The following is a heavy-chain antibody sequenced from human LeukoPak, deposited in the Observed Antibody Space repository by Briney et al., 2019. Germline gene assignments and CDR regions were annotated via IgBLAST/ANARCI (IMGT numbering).Heavy chain of an antibody. Sequence: KPSETLSLTCAVYGGSFSGYYWSWIRQPPGKGLEWIGEINHSGSTNYNPSLKSRVTISVDTSKNQFSLKLSSVTAADTAVYYCARGGDIVVVVAATLTYFDYWGQGTLVTVSS. CDR3: ARGGDIVVVVAATLTYFDY. CDR1: GGSFSGYY. D-gene: IGHD2-15*01. CDR2: INHSGST. J-gene: IGHJ4*02. V-gene: IGHV4-34*01.